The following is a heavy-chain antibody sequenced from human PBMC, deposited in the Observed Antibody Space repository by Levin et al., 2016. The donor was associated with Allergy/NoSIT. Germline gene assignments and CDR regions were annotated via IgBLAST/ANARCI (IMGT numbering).Heavy chain of an antibody. CDR3: ARERTGTYHNVYYHYGLDV. D-gene: IGHD3-10*01. V-gene: IGHV4-59*01. CDR2: IHYSGST. J-gene: IGHJ6*02. Sequence: WIRQPPGKGLEWIGYIHYSGSTNYNPSLKSRVTILVDMSKNQFSLKLTSVTAADTAVYYCARERTGTYHNVYYHYGLDVWGQGTTVTVSS.